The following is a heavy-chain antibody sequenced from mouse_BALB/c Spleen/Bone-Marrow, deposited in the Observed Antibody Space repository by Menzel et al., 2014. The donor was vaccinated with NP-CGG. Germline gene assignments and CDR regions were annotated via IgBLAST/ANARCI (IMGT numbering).Heavy chain of an antibody. Sequence: VQLQQSGSQLVRPGASMKISCKASGYSFTTYWMHWVKQRPGQGLEWIGMIDPSVTETRLNERFKDKATLTVDKSSSTAYMQLSSPTSEDSAVYYCARGPIWDGPAWFVYWGRGTLVTGSA. D-gene: IGHD4-1*01. J-gene: IGHJ3*01. CDR3: ARGPIWDGPAWFVY. V-gene: IGHV1S127*01. CDR1: GYSFTTYW. CDR2: IDPSVTET.